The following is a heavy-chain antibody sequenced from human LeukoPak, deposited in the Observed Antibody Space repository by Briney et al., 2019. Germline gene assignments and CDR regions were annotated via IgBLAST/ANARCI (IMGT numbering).Heavy chain of an antibody. CDR2: VSGSGRST. J-gene: IGHJ1*01. Sequence: GGSLRLSCAASGLTFNIYAMSWVRQASEKGLEWVSGVSGSGRSTYYADSVKGRFTISRDNSKNTLYLQMNSLRVEDTAVYYCAKASDSSGYYEGYFQHWGQGTLVTVSS. CDR1: GLTFNIYA. CDR3: AKASDSSGYYEGYFQH. V-gene: IGHV3-23*01. D-gene: IGHD3-22*01.